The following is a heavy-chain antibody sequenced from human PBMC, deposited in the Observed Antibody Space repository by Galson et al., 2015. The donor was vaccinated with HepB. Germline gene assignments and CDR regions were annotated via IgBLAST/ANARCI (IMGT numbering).Heavy chain of an antibody. J-gene: IGHJ4*02. CDR2: IYYSGRT. CDR3: ARDHHH. V-gene: IGHV4-61*01. Sequence: SETLSLTCTVSSGSVSTSPFFWSWIRQPPGKGLEWIGYIYYSGRTNYNPSLNRRVSISLDTSKNQFSLKVNSVTAADTAVYFCARDHHHWGQGTLVTVSS. CDR1: SGSVSTSPFF.